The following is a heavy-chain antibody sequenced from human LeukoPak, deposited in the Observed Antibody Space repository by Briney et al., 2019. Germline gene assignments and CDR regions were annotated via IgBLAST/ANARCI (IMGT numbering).Heavy chain of an antibody. D-gene: IGHD3-22*01. CDR1: GFTFSSYS. V-gene: IGHV3-21*01. CDR3: ARDRTYYYDSSGYYDCSDY. J-gene: IGHJ4*02. Sequence: GGSLRLSCAASGFTFSSYSMNWVRQAPGKGLEWVSSISSSSSYIYYADSVKGRFTISRDNAKNSLYLQMNSLRAEDTAVYYCARDRTYYYDSSGYYDCSDYWGQGTLVTVPS. CDR2: ISSSSSYI.